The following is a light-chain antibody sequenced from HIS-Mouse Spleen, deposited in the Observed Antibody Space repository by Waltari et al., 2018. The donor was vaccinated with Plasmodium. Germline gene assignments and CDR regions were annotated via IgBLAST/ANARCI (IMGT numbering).Light chain of an antibody. CDR2: AAS. CDR3: QQRSNWPPLT. J-gene: IGKJ4*01. Sequence: DIQMTQSPSSLSASVGDRVTITCRASQSISNYLNWYQQKPGKAPKFLIYAASTLQSGVPSRFSGSGSGTDFTLTISSLEPEDFAVYYCQQRSNWPPLTFGGGTKVEIK. CDR1: QSISNY. V-gene: IGKV1-39*01.